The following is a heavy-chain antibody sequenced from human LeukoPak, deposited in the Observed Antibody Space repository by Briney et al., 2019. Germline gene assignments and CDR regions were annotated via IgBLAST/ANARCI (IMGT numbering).Heavy chain of an antibody. Sequence: PSETLSLTCTVSGGSISGFYWSWIRQPPGKGLEWIGHIYYSGSTSYNPSIKSRVTISVDTSKNQFSLTLTSVTAADTAVYYCARSGSTAFDYWGQGTLVTVSS. CDR1: GGSISGFY. J-gene: IGHJ4*02. V-gene: IGHV4-59*01. CDR2: IYYSGST. CDR3: ARSGSTAFDY. D-gene: IGHD1-26*01.